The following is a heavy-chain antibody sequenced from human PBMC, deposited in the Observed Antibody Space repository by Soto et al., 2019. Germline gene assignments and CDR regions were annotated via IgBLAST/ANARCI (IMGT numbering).Heavy chain of an antibody. V-gene: IGHV5-10-1*01. J-gene: IGHJ1*01. CDR3: ARHSGVAEDGTD. CDR1: GYTFTSYW. D-gene: IGHD6-13*01. Sequence: GESLKISCKASGYTFTSYWITWVRQMPGKGLEWMGRIDPSDSSTKYSPSFQGHVTISTDKSINTAYLQWSSLKASDTAMYYCARHSGVAEDGTDWGQGTLVTVSS. CDR2: IDPSDSST.